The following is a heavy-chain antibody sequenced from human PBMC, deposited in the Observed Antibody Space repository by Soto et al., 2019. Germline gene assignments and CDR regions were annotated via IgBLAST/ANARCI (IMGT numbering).Heavy chain of an antibody. CDR1: GGTFSSYA. CDR2: IIPIFGTA. CDR3: ARGRPDCSGGSCYPRCFDP. J-gene: IGHJ5*02. V-gene: IGHV1-69*01. Sequence: QVQLVQSGAEVKKPGSSVTVSCKASGGTFSSYAISWVRQAPGQGLEWMGGIIPIFGTANYAQKFQGRVTITADESTSTAYMELSSLRSEDTAVYYCARGRPDCSGGSCYPRCFDPWGQGTLVTVSS. D-gene: IGHD2-15*01.